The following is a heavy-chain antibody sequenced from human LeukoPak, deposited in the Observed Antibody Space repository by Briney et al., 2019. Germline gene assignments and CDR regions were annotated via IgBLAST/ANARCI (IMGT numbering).Heavy chain of an antibody. J-gene: IGHJ4*02. Sequence: GGSLRLSCAASGFTFDDYGLSWVRQAPGKGLEWVSGINWNGGSTGYADFVRGRFTISRDDTKNSLYLQMNSLRAEDTALYYCARGDYFFDYWGQGTLVTVSS. CDR1: GFTFDDYG. CDR3: ARGDYFFDY. CDR2: INWNGGST. V-gene: IGHV3-20*04.